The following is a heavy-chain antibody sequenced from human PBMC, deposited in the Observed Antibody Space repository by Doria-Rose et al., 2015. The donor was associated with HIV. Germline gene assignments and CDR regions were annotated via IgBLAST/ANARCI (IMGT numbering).Heavy chain of an antibody. Sequence: EPLSLRCEFYGVSFWGHYRTWIRQSHAKGMDWLGKINPSGNTSYNPSLKSRFTISGDTSKNQSSLKVNSVTAADTAVYYCARPGSGSDYSSRYFQHWGQGTLVTVSS. CDR1: GVSFWGHY. V-gene: IGHV4-34*01. CDR2: INPSGNT. D-gene: IGHD3-10*01. J-gene: IGHJ1*01. CDR3: ARPGSGSDYSSRYFQH.